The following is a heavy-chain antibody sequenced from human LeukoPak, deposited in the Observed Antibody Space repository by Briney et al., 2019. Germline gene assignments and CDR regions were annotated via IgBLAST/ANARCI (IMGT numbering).Heavy chain of an antibody. V-gene: IGHV3-53*01. CDR1: GFTVSSNY. J-gene: IGHJ4*02. D-gene: IGHD2-21*02. CDR2: IYSGGST. Sequence: PGGSLRLSCAASGFTVSSNYMSWVRQAPGKGLEWVLVIYSGGSTYYADSVKGRFTISRDNSKNTLYLQMNSLRAEDTAVYYCATTPGAYCGGDCSSFDYWGQGTLVTVSS. CDR3: ATTPGAYCGGDCSSFDY.